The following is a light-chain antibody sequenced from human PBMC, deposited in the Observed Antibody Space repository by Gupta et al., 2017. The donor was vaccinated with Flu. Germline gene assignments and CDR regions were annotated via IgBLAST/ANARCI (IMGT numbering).Light chain of an antibody. J-gene: IGKJ4*01. V-gene: IGKV3-11*01. CDR3: QQRADCPLT. CDR1: QSVKGA. Sequence: EVVLTQSPATLSLSPGERATLSCRASQSVKGALAWYQQKPGQAPRLLVYVASNRAAGVPVKFSGSGSGTDFTLTISSLEPEDVAVYYCQQRADCPLTFGGGTKVEIK. CDR2: VAS.